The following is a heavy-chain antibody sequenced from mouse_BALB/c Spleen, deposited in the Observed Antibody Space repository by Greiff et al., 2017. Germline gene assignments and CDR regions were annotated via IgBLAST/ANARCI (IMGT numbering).Heavy chain of an antibody. Sequence: VQLKESGPGLVKPSQSLSLTCTVTGYSITSDYAWNWIRQFPGNKLEWMGYISYSGSTSYNPSLKIRISITRDTSKNQFFLQLNSVTTEDTATYYGARDYDYGYWYFDVCGAGTTLTVSS. CDR1: GYSITSDYA. CDR2: ISYSGST. D-gene: IGHD2-4*01. CDR3: ARDYDYGYWYFDV. V-gene: IGHV3-2*02. J-gene: IGHJ1*01.